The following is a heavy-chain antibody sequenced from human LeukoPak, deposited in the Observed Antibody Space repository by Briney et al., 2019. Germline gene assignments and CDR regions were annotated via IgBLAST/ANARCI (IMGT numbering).Heavy chain of an antibody. J-gene: IGHJ4*02. D-gene: IGHD1-14*01. V-gene: IGHV3-48*01. CDR2: ISSSSSTI. Sequence: GGSLRLSCAASGFTFSSYSMNWVRQAPGKGLEWVSYISSSSSTIYYADSVKGRFTISRDNAKNSLYLQMNSLRAEDTAVYYCVCGVTGLNSGYWGQGTLVTVSS. CDR3: VCGVTGLNSGY. CDR1: GFTFSSYS.